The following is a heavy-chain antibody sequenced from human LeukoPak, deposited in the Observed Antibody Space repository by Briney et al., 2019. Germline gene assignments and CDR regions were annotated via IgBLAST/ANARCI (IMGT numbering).Heavy chain of an antibody. D-gene: IGHD4-17*01. V-gene: IGHV4-34*01. CDR1: GGSFSGYY. CDR2: INHSGST. Sequence: SETLSLTCAVYGGSFSGYYWSWIRRPPGKGLEWIGEINHSGSTNYNPSLKSRVTISVDTSKNQFSLKLSSVTAADTAVYYCARGSDYGAPRRWFDPWGQGTLVTVSS. J-gene: IGHJ5*02. CDR3: ARGSDYGAPRRWFDP.